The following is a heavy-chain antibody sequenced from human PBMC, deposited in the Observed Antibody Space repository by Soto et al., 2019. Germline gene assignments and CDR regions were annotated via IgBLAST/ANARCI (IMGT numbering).Heavy chain of an antibody. CDR1: GFTFSSYG. Sequence: QVQLVESGGGVVQPGRSLRLSCAASGFTFSSYGMHWVRQAPGKGLEWVAVIWYDGSNKYYADSVKGRFTISRDNSKNTLYLQMNSLRAEDTAVYDCARASADGIETYGMDVWGQGTTVTVSS. CDR2: IWYDGSNK. D-gene: IGHD1-26*01. J-gene: IGHJ6*02. CDR3: ARASADGIETYGMDV. V-gene: IGHV3-33*01.